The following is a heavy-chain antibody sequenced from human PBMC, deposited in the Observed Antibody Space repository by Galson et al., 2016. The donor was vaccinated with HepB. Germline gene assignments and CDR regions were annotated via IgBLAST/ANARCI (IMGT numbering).Heavy chain of an antibody. D-gene: IGHD2-15*01. CDR2: INAGNGNT. CDR1: GYNFYSFA. J-gene: IGHJ5*02. Sequence: SVKVSCKASGYNFYSFAIYWVRQAPGQRPGWMGWINAGNGNTIYSHIFKGRVTFTRDTSANTVYMELSSLTSEDTAIYYCARRYCSGGSCLPDPWGQGTLVTVSS. V-gene: IGHV1-3*01. CDR3: ARRYCSGGSCLPDP.